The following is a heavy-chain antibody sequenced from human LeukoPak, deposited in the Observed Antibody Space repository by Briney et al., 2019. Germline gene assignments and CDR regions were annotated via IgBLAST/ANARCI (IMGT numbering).Heavy chain of an antibody. Sequence: NASETLSLTCAVYGGSFSGYYWSWIRQPPGKGLEWIGEINHSGSTYYNPSLKSRVTISVDTSKNQFSLKLSSVTAADTAVYYCARDDYSNYPDYWGQGTLVTVSS. D-gene: IGHD4-11*01. CDR3: ARDDYSNYPDY. CDR1: GGSFSGYY. J-gene: IGHJ4*02. CDR2: INHSGST. V-gene: IGHV4-34*01.